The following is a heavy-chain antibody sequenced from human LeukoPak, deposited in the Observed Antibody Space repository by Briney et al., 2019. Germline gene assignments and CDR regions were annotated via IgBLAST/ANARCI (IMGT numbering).Heavy chain of an antibody. Sequence: GASVKVSCKASGYTITGYYMHWVRQAPGQGLEWMGWINPNSGGTNLAQKFQCRVTMTRDTSISTAYMELSRLRSDDTAVYYCARVLITVDVGPFDPWGQGTLVTVSS. CDR1: GYTITGYY. CDR3: ARVLITVDVGPFDP. D-gene: IGHD4-11*01. V-gene: IGHV1-2*02. CDR2: INPNSGGT. J-gene: IGHJ5*02.